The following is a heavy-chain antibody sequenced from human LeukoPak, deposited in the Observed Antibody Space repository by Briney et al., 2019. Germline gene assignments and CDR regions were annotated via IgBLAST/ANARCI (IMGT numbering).Heavy chain of an antibody. CDR2: IRYDGSNK. D-gene: IGHD3/OR15-3a*01. Sequence: VGALRLSRAASGFTLSSYGMHWVRQAPGKGLEWVAFIRYDGSNKYYANSVKGRFTISRDNSKNTLYLQMNSLRAEDTAVYYCAKDVSIFGPYWYFDLWGRGTLVTVSS. CDR3: AKDVSIFGPYWYFDL. V-gene: IGHV3-30*02. J-gene: IGHJ2*01. CDR1: GFTLSSYG.